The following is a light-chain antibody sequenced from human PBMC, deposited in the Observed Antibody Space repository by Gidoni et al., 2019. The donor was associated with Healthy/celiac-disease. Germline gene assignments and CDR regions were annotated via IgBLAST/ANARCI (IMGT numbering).Light chain of an antibody. Sequence: EIVLTQSPGPLSLSPGERATLSCSASQSVSSCYLAWYQQKPGQAPRLLTYGASSRATGIPDRFSGSGSGTDFTLTISRLEPEDFAVYYCQQYGSSPQTFGQGTKVEIK. CDR2: GAS. J-gene: IGKJ1*01. V-gene: IGKV3-20*01. CDR3: QQYGSSPQT. CDR1: QSVSSCY.